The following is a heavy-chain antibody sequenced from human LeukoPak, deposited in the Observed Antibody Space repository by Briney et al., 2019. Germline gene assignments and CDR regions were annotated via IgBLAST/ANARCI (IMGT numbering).Heavy chain of an antibody. CDR2: ISYDGSNK. CDR3: ARDGDHYYYYYMDV. V-gene: IGHV3-30-3*01. Sequence: GRSLRLSCAASGFTFSSYAMHWVRQAPGKGLEWVAVISYDGSNKYYADSVKGRFTISRDNSKNTLYLQMNSLRAEDTAVYYCARDGDHYYYYYMDVWGKGTTVTVSS. CDR1: GFTFSSYA. J-gene: IGHJ6*03.